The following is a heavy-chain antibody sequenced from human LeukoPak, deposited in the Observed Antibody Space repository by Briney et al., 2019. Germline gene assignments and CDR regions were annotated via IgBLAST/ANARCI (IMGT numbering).Heavy chain of an antibody. V-gene: IGHV4-59*01. Sequence: SETLSLTCTVSGASIGHFYWTWIRQSPGKGLEWIGFIYYSGSTNYNPSLQSRVTISVDTSTNQFSLKLNSVTAADTAVYYCARARGYYDSSGYLDWGQGTLVTVSS. CDR3: ARARGYYDSSGYLD. CDR1: GASIGHFY. CDR2: IYYSGST. J-gene: IGHJ4*02. D-gene: IGHD3-22*01.